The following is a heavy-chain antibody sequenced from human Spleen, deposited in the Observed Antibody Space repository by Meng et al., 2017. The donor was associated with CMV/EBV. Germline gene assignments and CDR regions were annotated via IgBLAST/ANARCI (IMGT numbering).Heavy chain of an antibody. CDR2: IYHSGSA. Sequence: TCAVAGGSISSSNWWSWVRQPPGKGLEWIGEIYHSGSANYNPSLKSRVTISVDKSKNQFSLMLNSVTAADTAVYYCAGGLQQLDPFDYWGQGTLVTVSS. V-gene: IGHV4-4*02. CDR1: GGSISSSNW. J-gene: IGHJ4*02. CDR3: AGGLQQLDPFDY. D-gene: IGHD6-13*01.